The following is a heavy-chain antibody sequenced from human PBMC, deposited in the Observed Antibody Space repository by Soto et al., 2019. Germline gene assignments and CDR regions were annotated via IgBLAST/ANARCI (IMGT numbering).Heavy chain of an antibody. CDR2: ISGSGGST. D-gene: IGHD4-4*01. CDR1: GFTFSSYA. J-gene: IGHJ4*02. Sequence: EVQLLESGGGLVQPGGSLRLSCAASGFTFSSYAMSWVRQAPGKGLEWVSAISGSGGSTYYADSVKGRFTISSDNSKNTLYLQMNSLRAEDTAVYYCAKHQVLRVTPRYYFDYWGQGTLVTVSS. V-gene: IGHV3-23*01. CDR3: AKHQVLRVTPRYYFDY.